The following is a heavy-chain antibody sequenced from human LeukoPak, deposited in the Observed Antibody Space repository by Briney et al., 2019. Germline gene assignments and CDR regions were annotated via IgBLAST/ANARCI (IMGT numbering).Heavy chain of an antibody. CDR3: ARIGKTVTTWDDY. V-gene: IGHV1-46*01. D-gene: IGHD4-17*01. CDR2: INPSGGST. Sequence: GASVKVSCKASGGTFSSYAISWVRQAPGQGLEWMGIINPSGGSTSYAQKFQGRVTMTRDTSTSTVYMELSSLRSEDTAVYYCARIGKTVTTWDDYWGQGTLVTVSS. CDR1: GGTFSSYA. J-gene: IGHJ4*02.